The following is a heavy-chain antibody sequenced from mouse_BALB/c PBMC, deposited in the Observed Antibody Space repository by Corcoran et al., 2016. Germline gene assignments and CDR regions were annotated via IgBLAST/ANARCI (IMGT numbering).Heavy chain of an antibody. J-gene: IGHJ4*01. CDR3: AREVENYGSPYAMDY. V-gene: IGHV1S34*01. Sequence: LVKTGASVKISCKASGYSFTGYYMHWVKQSHGMSLEWIGYISCYNGATSYNQKFKGKATFTVDTSSSTAYMQFNSLTSEDSAVYYCAREVENYGSPYAMDYWGQGTSVTVSS. CDR1: GYSFTGYY. CDR2: ISCYNGAT. D-gene: IGHD1-1*01.